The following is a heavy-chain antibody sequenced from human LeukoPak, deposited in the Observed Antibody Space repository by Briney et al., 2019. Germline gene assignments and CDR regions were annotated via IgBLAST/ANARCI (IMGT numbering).Heavy chain of an antibody. D-gene: IGHD2-21*01. Sequence: SETLSLTCTVSGGSISSGSYYWSWIRQPAGKGLEWIGRIYTSGNTNYNPSLKSRVTISVDTSKNQFSLKLSSVTAADTAVYYCARVAVIFAFDIWGQGTMVTVSS. CDR3: ARVAVIFAFDI. CDR2: IYTSGNT. V-gene: IGHV4-61*02. J-gene: IGHJ3*02. CDR1: GGSISSGSYY.